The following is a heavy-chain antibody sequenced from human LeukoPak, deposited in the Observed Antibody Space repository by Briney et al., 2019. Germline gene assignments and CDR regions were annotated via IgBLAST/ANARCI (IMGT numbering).Heavy chain of an antibody. CDR3: ARYCSGGSCFLNYYGMDV. CDR2: ISDSGGST. D-gene: IGHD2-15*01. Sequence: GGSLRLSCAASGFTFSNYAMSWARQAPGKGLEWVSVISDSGGSTNYADSVKGRFTISRDNSKNTLYLQMNSLRDDDTAVYYCARYCSGGSCFLNYYGMDVWGQGTTVTVSS. J-gene: IGHJ6*02. V-gene: IGHV3-23*01. CDR1: GFTFSNYA.